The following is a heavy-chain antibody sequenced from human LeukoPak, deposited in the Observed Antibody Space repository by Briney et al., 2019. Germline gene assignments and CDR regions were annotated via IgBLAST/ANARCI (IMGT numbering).Heavy chain of an antibody. J-gene: IGHJ4*02. V-gene: IGHV1-18*01. CDR2: ISTYNGHT. CDR3: ARDPGSHDYSTQFDY. Sequence: GASVKVSCKASGYTFTSYGISWLRQAPGQGLEWMGWISTYNGHTNYAQKLQGRVTMTTDTSTSTAYMELGSLRSDDTAVYYCARDPGSHDYSTQFDYWGQGTLVTVSS. CDR1: GYTFTSYG. D-gene: IGHD4-11*01.